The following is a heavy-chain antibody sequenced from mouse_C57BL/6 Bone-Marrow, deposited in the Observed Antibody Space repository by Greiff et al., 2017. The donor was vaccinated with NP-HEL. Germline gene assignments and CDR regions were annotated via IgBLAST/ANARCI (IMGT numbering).Heavy chain of an antibody. CDR2: ISAGGSYT. J-gene: IGHJ2*01. CDR1: GFTFSSSA. CDR3: ARGNHYYGSPLFDN. D-gene: IGHD1-2*01. V-gene: IGHV5-4*01. Sequence: EVQLVESGGGLVKPGGSLKLSCAASGFTFSSSAMSWVRQTPEQRLEWVATISAGGSYTYYPDNVKGRFTISRDNAKNNLYLQMSHLKSEDTAMYYSARGNHYYGSPLFDNGGQGTTLTVSS.